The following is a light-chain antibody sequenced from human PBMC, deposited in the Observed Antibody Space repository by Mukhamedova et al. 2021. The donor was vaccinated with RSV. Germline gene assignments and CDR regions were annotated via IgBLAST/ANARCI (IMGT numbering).Light chain of an antibody. J-gene: IGKJ1*01. Sequence: WYQRRVHGKAPKRLIYGASSLQSGVPSRFSGSGFGTEFTLTISSLQPEDFATYYCLQHNSYPWTFGQGTKVEIK. V-gene: IGKV1-17*01. CDR3: LQHNSYPWT. CDR2: GAS.